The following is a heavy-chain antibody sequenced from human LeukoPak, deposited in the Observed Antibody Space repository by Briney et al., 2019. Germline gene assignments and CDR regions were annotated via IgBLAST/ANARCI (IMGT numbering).Heavy chain of an antibody. J-gene: IGHJ3*02. CDR2: IRRSGSYI. CDR1: GFTLSIYA. CDR3: ARGEGYYDSSGYYLPAFDI. D-gene: IGHD3-22*01. Sequence: GGSLRLSCAASGFTLSIYAMNWVRQAPGKGLEWVSSIRRSGSYIFFADSVKGRFSISRDNAMNSLYLQMNSLRAEDTAVYYCARGEGYYDSSGYYLPAFDIWGQGTMVTVSS. V-gene: IGHV3-21*01.